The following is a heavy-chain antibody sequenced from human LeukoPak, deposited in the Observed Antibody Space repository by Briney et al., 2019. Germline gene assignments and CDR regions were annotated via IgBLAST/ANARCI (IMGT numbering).Heavy chain of an antibody. D-gene: IGHD2-15*01. V-gene: IGHV3-74*01. J-gene: IGHJ4*02. CDR1: GFAFSGYW. CDR2: INGDGYSI. Sequence: GGSLRLSCAASGFAFSGYWMHWVRQAPGKGLVWLSRINGDGYSISYADSVKGRFTISRDNAKNTLYLQMNSLRAEDTAMYYCARGEAVRGTDHWGRGALVTVSS. CDR3: ARGEAVRGTDH.